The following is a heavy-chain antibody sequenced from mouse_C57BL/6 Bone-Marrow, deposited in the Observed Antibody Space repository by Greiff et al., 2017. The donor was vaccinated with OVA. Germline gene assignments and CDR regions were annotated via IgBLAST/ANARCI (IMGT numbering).Heavy chain of an antibody. CDR1: GYTFTSYD. CDR3: ARRDYYYGSSFAY. J-gene: IGHJ3*01. V-gene: IGHV1-85*01. D-gene: IGHD1-1*01. Sequence: QVQLQQSGPELVKPGASVKLSCKASGYTFTSYDINWVKQRPGQGLEWIGWIYPRDGSTKYNEKFKGKATLPVDTSSSTAYMELHSLTSEDSAVYFCARRDYYYGSSFAYWGQGTLVTVSA. CDR2: IYPRDGST.